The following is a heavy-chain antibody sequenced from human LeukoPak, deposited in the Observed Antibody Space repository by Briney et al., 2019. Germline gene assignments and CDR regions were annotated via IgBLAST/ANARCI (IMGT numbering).Heavy chain of an antibody. D-gene: IGHD4-17*01. CDR3: ARVPVDGDYVRAFDI. Sequence: GESLKISCKGSGYSFTIFRIAWVRQMPGKGLEWMGIIYPGDSDTRYSPSFQGQVTISADKSISTAYLQWSSLKASDTAMYYCARVPVDGDYVRAFDIWGQGTMVTVSS. CDR1: GYSFTIFR. J-gene: IGHJ3*02. V-gene: IGHV5-51*01. CDR2: IYPGDSDT.